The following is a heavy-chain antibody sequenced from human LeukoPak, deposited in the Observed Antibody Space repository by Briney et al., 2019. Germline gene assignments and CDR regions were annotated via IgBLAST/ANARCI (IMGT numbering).Heavy chain of an antibody. J-gene: IGHJ4*02. Sequence: GGSLRLSCAASGFTFSSYAMGWVRQAPGKGLEWVSAISGSGGSTYYADSVKGRFTISRDNSKNTLYLQMNSLRAEDTAVYYCAKVRGSSWYYSDWGQGTLVTVSS. D-gene: IGHD6-13*01. CDR1: GFTFSSYA. CDR3: AKVRGSSWYYSD. V-gene: IGHV3-23*01. CDR2: ISGSGGST.